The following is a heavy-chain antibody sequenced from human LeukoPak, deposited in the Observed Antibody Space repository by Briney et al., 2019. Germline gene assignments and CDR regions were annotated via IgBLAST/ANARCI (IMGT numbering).Heavy chain of an antibody. CDR1: GFTFSSYS. CDR3: AKDGTLAVAGGFDY. Sequence: GGALRLFLGASGFTFSSYSMNWVRPAPGKGLEGVSSISYCSSYIYYADSVKGRFTISRDNAKNSLYLQMNSLRAKDTAVYYCAKDGTLAVAGGFDYWGQGTLVTVSS. CDR2: ISYCSSYI. J-gene: IGHJ4*02. V-gene: IGHV3-21*01. D-gene: IGHD6-19*01.